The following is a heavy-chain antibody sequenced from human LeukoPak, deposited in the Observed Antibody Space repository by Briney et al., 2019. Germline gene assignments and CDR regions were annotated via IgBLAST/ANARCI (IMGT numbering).Heavy chain of an antibody. V-gene: IGHV1-2*02. CDR2: INPNSGGT. CDR3: ARVAIWYSSSWYLDY. D-gene: IGHD6-13*01. J-gene: IGHJ4*02. CDR1: GYTFTSYG. Sequence: ASVKVSCKASGYTFTSYGISWVRQAPGQGLEWMGWINPNSGGTNYAQKFQGRVTMTRDTSISTAYMELSRLRSDDTAVYYCARVAIWYSSSWYLDYWGQGTLVTVSS.